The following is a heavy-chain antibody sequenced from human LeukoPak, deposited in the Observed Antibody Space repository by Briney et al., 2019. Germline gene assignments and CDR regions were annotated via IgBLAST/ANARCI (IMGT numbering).Heavy chain of an antibody. D-gene: IGHD1-1*01. V-gene: IGHV1-18*04. CDR1: GYTFTGYY. J-gene: IGHJ4*02. CDR3: VRTTGTAGGDY. Sequence: ASVKVSCKASGYTFTGYYMHWVRQAPGQGLEWMGWISAYNGNTNYAQKLQGRVTMTTDTSTSTAYMELRSLRSDDTAVYYCVRTTGTAGGDYWGQGTLVTVSS. CDR2: ISAYNGNT.